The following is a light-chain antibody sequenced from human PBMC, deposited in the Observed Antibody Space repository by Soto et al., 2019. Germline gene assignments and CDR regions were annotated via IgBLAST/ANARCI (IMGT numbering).Light chain of an antibody. J-gene: IGKJ1*01. Sequence: DIQMTQSPSSLSASVGDSVTISCRASQSIFTYLHWYQQKPGTAPRLLISRASSVQSGVPPRFSGSGSGRDFTLSISSLRPEDIGTYFCQQTYSVPWTCGPGTRVEI. CDR2: RAS. CDR3: QQTYSVPWT. V-gene: IGKV1-39*01. CDR1: QSIFTY.